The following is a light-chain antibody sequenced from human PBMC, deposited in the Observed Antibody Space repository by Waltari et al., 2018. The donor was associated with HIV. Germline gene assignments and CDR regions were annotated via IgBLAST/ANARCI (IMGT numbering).Light chain of an antibody. CDR3: QQYGSSPRQGSWT. J-gene: IGKJ1*01. CDR1: QSVSSSY. CDR2: GAS. Sequence: EIVLTQSPGTLSLSPGERATLSCRASQSVSSSYLAWYQQKPGQAPRLLIYGASSRATGIPDRFSGSGSGTDFTLTISRLEPEDFAVYYCQQYGSSPRQGSWTFGQGTKVEIK. V-gene: IGKV3-20*01.